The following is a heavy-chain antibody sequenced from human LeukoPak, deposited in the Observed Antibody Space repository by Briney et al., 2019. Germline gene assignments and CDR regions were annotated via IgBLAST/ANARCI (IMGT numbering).Heavy chain of an antibody. CDR3: ARHNSPDDAFDI. D-gene: IGHD2/OR15-2a*01. V-gene: IGHV4-39*01. J-gene: IGHJ3*02. CDR1: GGSISSSSYY. CDR2: IYYSGST. Sequence: PSETLSLTCTVSGGSISSSSYYWGWIRQPPGKGLEWIGSIYYSGSTYYNPSLKSRVTISVDTSKNQFSLKLSSVTAADTAVYYCARHNSPDDAFDIWGQGTMVTVSS.